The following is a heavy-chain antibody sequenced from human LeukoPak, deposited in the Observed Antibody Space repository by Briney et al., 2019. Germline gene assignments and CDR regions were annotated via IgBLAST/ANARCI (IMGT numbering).Heavy chain of an antibody. V-gene: IGHV4-34*01. D-gene: IGHD3-9*01. J-gene: IGHJ4*02. CDR2: INHSGST. Sequence: SETLSLTCAVYGGSFSGYYWSWIRQPPGKGLEWIGEINHSGSTNYNPSLKSRVTISVDTSKNQFSLKLNSVTAADTAVYYCASGLRYFDLYYWGQGTLVTVSS. CDR1: GGSFSGYY. CDR3: ASGLRYFDLYY.